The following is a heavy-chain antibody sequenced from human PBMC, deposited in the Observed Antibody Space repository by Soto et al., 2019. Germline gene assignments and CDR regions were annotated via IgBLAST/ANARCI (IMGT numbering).Heavy chain of an antibody. V-gene: IGHV3-23*01. J-gene: IGHJ4*02. Sequence: GGSLRLSCAASGFTFAAYAMSWVRQAPGKGLEWVSSVSGSGSHTYYADSVKGLFTISRDNSKNTLYLQMNGLRVEDTAVYYCAKDQGGYFKPIEHWGQGTLVTVSS. CDR1: GFTFAAYA. D-gene: IGHD2-21*02. CDR3: AKDQGGYFKPIEH. CDR2: VSGSGSHT.